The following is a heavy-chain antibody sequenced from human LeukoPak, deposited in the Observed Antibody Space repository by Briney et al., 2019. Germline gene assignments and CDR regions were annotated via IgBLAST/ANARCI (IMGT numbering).Heavy chain of an antibody. CDR2: TYYRSKLYN. D-gene: IGHD3-10*01. CDR1: GDSVXSNSVA. CDR3: ARDPGAFDM. Sequence: PXQTLSLTCAISGDSVXSNSVAWNWIRQPPSRGLEWLGRTYYRSKLYNDYAVSVKSRITINPDTSKNQLSLHLNSVTPEDTAVYYCARDPGAFDMWGQGTMVTVSS. V-gene: IGHV6-1*01. J-gene: IGHJ3*02.